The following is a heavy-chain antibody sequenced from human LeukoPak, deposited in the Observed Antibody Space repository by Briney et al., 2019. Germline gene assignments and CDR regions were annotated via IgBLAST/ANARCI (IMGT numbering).Heavy chain of an antibody. V-gene: IGHV3-23*01. D-gene: IGHD6-13*01. Sequence: PGGSLRLSCAVSGFTFGSYAMSWDRQTPGKGLQWVSAIGGTGGGTIYADSVKGRFTISRDNSKNTVYLQMNSLRVEDAAVYYCVKGRIATPGYAEKFLYWGQGTRVIVSS. J-gene: IGHJ1*01. CDR2: IGGTGGGT. CDR1: GFTFGSYA. CDR3: VKGRIATPGYAEKFLY.